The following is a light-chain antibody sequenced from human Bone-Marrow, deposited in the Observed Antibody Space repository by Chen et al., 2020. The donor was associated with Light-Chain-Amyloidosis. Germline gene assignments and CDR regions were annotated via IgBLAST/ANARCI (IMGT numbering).Light chain of an antibody. CDR3: AAWHESLNGHWV. V-gene: IGLV1-44*01. Sequence: QSVLTQPPSASGTPGQRVTISCSGSRSNIGNIVVNWYQQFPGTAPKLLIYKNNQRPSGVPDRLSGSQSGSSASLAISVLQSEEEADYYCAAWHESLNGHWVFGGGTKLTVL. CDR2: KNN. J-gene: IGLJ3*02. CDR1: RSNIGNIV.